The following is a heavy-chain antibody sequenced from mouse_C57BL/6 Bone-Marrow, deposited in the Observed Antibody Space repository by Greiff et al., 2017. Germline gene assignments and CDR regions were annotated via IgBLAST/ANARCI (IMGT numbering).Heavy chain of an antibody. D-gene: IGHD1-1*01. J-gene: IGHJ4*01. CDR1: GYTFTSYW. V-gene: IGHV1-64*01. CDR2: INPNSGST. Sequence: QVQLQQPGAELVKPGASVKLSCKASGYTFTSYWMHWVKQRPGQGLEWIGMINPNSGSTNYNEKFKSKATLTVDKSSSTAYMQLSSLTSEESAVYYCARNYGSSGAMDYWGQGTSVIVSS. CDR3: ARNYGSSGAMDY.